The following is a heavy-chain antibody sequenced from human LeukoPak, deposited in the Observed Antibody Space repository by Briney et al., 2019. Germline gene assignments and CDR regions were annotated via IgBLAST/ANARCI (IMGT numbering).Heavy chain of an antibody. CDR3: ASLPRIAAAKFYFDY. D-gene: IGHD6-13*01. Sequence: SETLSLTCAVYGGSFSGYYWSWIRQPPGKGLEWIGEINHSGSTYYNPSLKSRVTISVDTSKNQFSLKLSSVTAADTAVYYCASLPRIAAAKFYFDYWGQGTLVTVSS. CDR2: INHSGST. J-gene: IGHJ4*02. CDR1: GGSFSGYY. V-gene: IGHV4-34*01.